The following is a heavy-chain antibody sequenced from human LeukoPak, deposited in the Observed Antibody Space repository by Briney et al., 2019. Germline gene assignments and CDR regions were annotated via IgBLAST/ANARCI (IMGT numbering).Heavy chain of an antibody. D-gene: IGHD5-18*01. CDR1: GYAFTSYY. CDR3: AREWRGYDAFDI. Sequence: ASVKVSCKASGYAFTSYYMHWVRQAPGQGLEWMGIINPSGGSTSYAQKFQGRVTMTRDMSTSTVYMELSSLRSEDTAVYYCAREWRGYDAFDIWGQGTMVTVSS. V-gene: IGHV1-46*01. J-gene: IGHJ3*02. CDR2: INPSGGST.